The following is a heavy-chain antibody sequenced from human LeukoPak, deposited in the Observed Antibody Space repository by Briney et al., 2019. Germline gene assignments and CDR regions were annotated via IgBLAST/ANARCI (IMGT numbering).Heavy chain of an antibody. J-gene: IGHJ1*01. Sequence: SETLSLTCAVYGGSFSGYYWSWIRQPPGKGLEWIGEINHSGSTNYNPSLKSRVTISVDTSKNQFSLKLSSVTAADTAVYYCARGRLLWFGELFFTEYFRHWGQGTLVTVSS. CDR2: INHSGST. CDR1: GGSFSGYY. CDR3: ARGRLLWFGELFFTEYFRH. V-gene: IGHV4-34*01. D-gene: IGHD3-10*01.